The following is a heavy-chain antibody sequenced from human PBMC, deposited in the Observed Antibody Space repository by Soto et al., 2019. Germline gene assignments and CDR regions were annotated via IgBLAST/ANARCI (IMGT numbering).Heavy chain of an antibody. V-gene: IGHV4-30-2*01. CDR1: GGSISGGGYS. CDR2: IYHSGST. D-gene: IGHD2-8*01. CDR3: ARVNGADRGGFDY. J-gene: IGHJ4*02. Sequence: TLSLTCAVSGGSISGGGYSLSWIRQPPGKGLEWIGYIYHSGSTYYNPSLKSRVTISVDRSKNQFSLKLSSVTAADTAVYYCARVNGADRGGFDYWGQGTLVTSPQ.